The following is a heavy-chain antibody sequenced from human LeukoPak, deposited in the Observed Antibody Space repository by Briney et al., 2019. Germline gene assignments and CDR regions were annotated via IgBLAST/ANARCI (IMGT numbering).Heavy chain of an antibody. CDR3: ARAFDCSSTSCYAAGMDY. CDR2: IYSGGST. CDR1: GFTVSSNY. V-gene: IGHV3-66*01. Sequence: GGSLRLSCAASGFTVSSNYMSWVRQAPGKGLEWVSVIYSGGSTYYADSVKGRFTISRDNSKNTLYLQMNSLRAEDTAVYYCARAFDCSSTSCYAAGMDYWGQGTLVTVSS. J-gene: IGHJ4*02. D-gene: IGHD2-2*01.